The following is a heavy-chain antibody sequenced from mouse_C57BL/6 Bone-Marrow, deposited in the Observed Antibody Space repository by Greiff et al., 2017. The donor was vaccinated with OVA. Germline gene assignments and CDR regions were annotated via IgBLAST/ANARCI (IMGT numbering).Heavy chain of an antibody. CDR3: ARRSTVVDWYFDV. CDR2: ISNGGGST. CDR1: GFTFSDYY. J-gene: IGHJ1*03. Sequence: EVKLVESGGGLVQPGGSLKLSCAASGFTFSDYYMYWVRQTPEKRLEWVAYISNGGGSTYYPDTVKGRFTISRDNAKNTLYLQMSRLKSEDTAMYYCARRSTVVDWYFDVWGTGTTVTVSS. D-gene: IGHD1-1*01. V-gene: IGHV5-12*01.